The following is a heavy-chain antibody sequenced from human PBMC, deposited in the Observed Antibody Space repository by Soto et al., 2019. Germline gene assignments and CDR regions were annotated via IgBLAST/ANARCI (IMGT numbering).Heavy chain of an antibody. CDR1: GGSISSGGYY. Sequence: QVQLQESGPGLVKPSQTLSLTCTVSGGSISSGGYYWSWIRQHPGKGLEWIGYIYYSGSTYYNPSLKSRVTRSGDTSKNQFSLKLSSVTAADTAVYYCAREVKMAASFDYWGQGTLVTVSS. CDR2: IYYSGST. V-gene: IGHV4-31*03. J-gene: IGHJ4*02. D-gene: IGHD2-8*01. CDR3: AREVKMAASFDY.